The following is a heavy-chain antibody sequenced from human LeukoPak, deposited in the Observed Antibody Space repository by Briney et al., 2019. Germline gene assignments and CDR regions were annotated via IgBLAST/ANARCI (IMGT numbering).Heavy chain of an antibody. V-gene: IGHV4-34*01. D-gene: IGHD4-17*01. Sequence: SETLSLTCAVYGGSFSGYYWSWIRQPPGKGLEWIGEINHSGSTNYNPSLKSRVTISVDTSKNQFSLKLSSVTAADTAVYYCARVRGDYGPHYYYYYYMDVWGKGPRSPSP. CDR1: GGSFSGYY. J-gene: IGHJ6*03. CDR2: INHSGST. CDR3: ARVRGDYGPHYYYYYYMDV.